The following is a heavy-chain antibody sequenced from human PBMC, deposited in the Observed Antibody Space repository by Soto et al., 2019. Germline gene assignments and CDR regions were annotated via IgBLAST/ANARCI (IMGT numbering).Heavy chain of an antibody. CDR3: ASSTYYYDSSGYYYLASYFQH. V-gene: IGHV4-59*12. D-gene: IGHD3-22*01. CDR1: GGSIGHYY. CDR2: VYHTGTT. J-gene: IGHJ1*01. Sequence: SETLSLTCTVSGGSIGHYYWSWIRRPPGRGLQWIGYVYHTGTTTYSPSLKSRVTISVDRSKNQFSLKLSSVTAADTAVYYCASSTYYYDSSGYYYLASYFQHWGQGTLVTVSS.